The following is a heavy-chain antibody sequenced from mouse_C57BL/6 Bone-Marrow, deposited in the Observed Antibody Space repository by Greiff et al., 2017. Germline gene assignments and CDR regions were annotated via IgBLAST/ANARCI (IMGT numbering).Heavy chain of an antibody. CDR1: GFTFSDYG. CDR2: ISSGSSTI. D-gene: IGHD2-4*01. J-gene: IGHJ3*01. CDR3: ARGDYDAAWFAY. V-gene: IGHV5-17*01. Sequence: EVMLVESGGGLVKPGGSLKLSCAASGFTFSDYGMHWVRQAPEKGLEWVAYISSGSSTIYYADTVKGRFTISRDNAKNTLFLQMTGLRSEDTAMYYCARGDYDAAWFAYWGQGTLVTVSA.